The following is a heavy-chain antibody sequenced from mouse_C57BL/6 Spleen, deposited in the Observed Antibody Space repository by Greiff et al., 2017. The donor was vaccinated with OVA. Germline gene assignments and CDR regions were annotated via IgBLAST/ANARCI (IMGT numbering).Heavy chain of an antibody. CDR1: GFTFSSYA. V-gene: IGHV5-6*03. CDR2: ISDGGSYT. Sequence: EVKLMESGGGLVKPGGSLKLSCAASGFTFSSYAMSWVRQTPEKRLEWVATISDGGSYTYYPDSVKGRFTISRDNAKNTLYLQMSSLKSEDTAMYYCARQNDAMDYWGQGTSVTVSS. J-gene: IGHJ4*01. CDR3: ARQNDAMDY.